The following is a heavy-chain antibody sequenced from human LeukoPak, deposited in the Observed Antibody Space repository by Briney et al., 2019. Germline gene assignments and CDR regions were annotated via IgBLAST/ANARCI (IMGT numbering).Heavy chain of an antibody. Sequence: VASVKVSCKASGGTFSSYAISWVRQAPGQGLEWMGGIIPIFGTANYAQEFQGRVTITTDESTSTAYMELSSLRSEDTAVYYCATASSNYYDRRYYFDYWGQGTLVTVSS. CDR1: GGTFSSYA. CDR2: IIPIFGTA. D-gene: IGHD3-22*01. CDR3: ATASSNYYDRRYYFDY. J-gene: IGHJ4*02. V-gene: IGHV1-69*05.